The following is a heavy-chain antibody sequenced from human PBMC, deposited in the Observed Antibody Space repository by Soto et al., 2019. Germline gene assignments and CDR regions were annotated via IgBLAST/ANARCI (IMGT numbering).Heavy chain of an antibody. Sequence: PGGSLRLSCAASGFTFSDSYMSWIRQAPGKGLEWISYITFSGNTVYYADSLKGRFTISRDNAKNSLYLQMNRLRAEDTAVYYCARVSWREKYGMDVWGQETPVTVSS. D-gene: IGHD3-3*01. CDR3: ARVSWREKYGMDV. CDR1: GFTFSDSY. CDR2: ITFSGNTV. J-gene: IGHJ6*02. V-gene: IGHV3-11*01.